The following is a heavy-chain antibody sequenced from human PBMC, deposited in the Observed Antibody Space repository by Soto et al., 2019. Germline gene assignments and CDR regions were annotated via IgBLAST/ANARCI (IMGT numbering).Heavy chain of an antibody. D-gene: IGHD2-15*01. J-gene: IGHJ3*02. CDR2: MNPNSGNT. CDR1: GYTFTSYD. V-gene: IGHV1-8*01. CDR3: ARPLRYCSGGSCYPVLGAFDI. Sequence: QVQLVQSGAEVKKPGASVKVSCKASGYTFTSYDINWVRQATGQGLEWMGWMNPNSGNTGYAQKFQGRVTMTRNTSISTAYMELSSLRSEDTAVYYCARPLRYCSGGSCYPVLGAFDIWGQATMVTGSS.